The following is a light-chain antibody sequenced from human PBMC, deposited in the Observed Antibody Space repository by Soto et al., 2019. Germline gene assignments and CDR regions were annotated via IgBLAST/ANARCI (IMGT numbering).Light chain of an antibody. CDR3: QQRSNWPRT. CDR1: QSVSSY. CDR2: DAS. Sequence: EIVLTQSPATLSLSPGERATLSCRASQSVSSYLAWYQQKPGQAPRLLIYDASNRATGSPARFSGSGSGTDFTITISSLEPEYFAVYYCQQRSNWPRTFGGGTKVEIK. J-gene: IGKJ4*01. V-gene: IGKV3-11*01.